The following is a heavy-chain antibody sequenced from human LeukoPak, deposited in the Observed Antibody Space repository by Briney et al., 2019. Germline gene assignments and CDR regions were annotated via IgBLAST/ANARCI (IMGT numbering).Heavy chain of an antibody. J-gene: IGHJ4*02. CDR1: GFTFSSHW. V-gene: IGHV3-7*01. CDR2: IKQDGSEK. Sequence: PGGALRLSCAASGFTFSSHWMSWVRQAPGRGLEGVANIKQDGSEKYYVDSVKGRFTISTDNAKNSLYLQMNSLRAADTAVYYCAILIVGAIKNWGQGTLVTVSS. D-gene: IGHD1-26*01. CDR3: AILIVGAIKN.